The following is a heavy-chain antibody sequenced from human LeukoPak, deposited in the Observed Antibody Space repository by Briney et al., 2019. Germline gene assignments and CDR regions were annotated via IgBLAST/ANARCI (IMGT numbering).Heavy chain of an antibody. CDR1: GGSISSYY. CDR2: IYYSGST. J-gene: IGHJ4*02. Sequence: PSGTLSLTCTVSGGSISSYYWSWIRQPPGKGLEWIGYIYYSGSTNYNPSLKSRVTISVDTSKNQFSLKLSSVTAADTAVYYCARVGGKGSGWYAYYFDYWGQGTLVTVSS. V-gene: IGHV4-59*01. D-gene: IGHD6-19*01. CDR3: ARVGGKGSGWYAYYFDY.